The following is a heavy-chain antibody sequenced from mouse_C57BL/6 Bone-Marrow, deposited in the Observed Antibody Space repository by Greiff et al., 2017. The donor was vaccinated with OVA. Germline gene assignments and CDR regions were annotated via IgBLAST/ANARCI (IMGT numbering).Heavy chain of an antibody. CDR2: IYPGGGYT. CDR1: GYTFTNYW. CDR3: ARVGYYDYDDWYFDV. J-gene: IGHJ1*03. D-gene: IGHD2-4*01. Sequence: VQRVESGAELVRPGTSVKMSCKASGYTFTNYWIGWAKQRPGHGLEWIGDIYPGGGYTNYNEKFKGKATLTADKSSSTAYMQFSSLTSEDSAIYYCARVGYYDYDDWYFDVWGTGTTVTVSS. V-gene: IGHV1-63*01.